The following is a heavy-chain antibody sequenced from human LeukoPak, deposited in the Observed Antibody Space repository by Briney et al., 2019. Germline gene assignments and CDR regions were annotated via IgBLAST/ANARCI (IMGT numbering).Heavy chain of an antibody. D-gene: IGHD3-22*01. Sequence: SETLSLTCTVSGASISNYYWTWIRQPAGKGLEWIGRIHTSGVTNYNPSLKSRVTISVDKPKKQFSLKLSSVTAADTAVYYCARQGSSGYHFDYWGQGTLVTVSS. CDR1: GASISNYY. J-gene: IGHJ4*02. CDR3: ARQGSSGYHFDY. V-gene: IGHV4-4*07. CDR2: IHTSGVT.